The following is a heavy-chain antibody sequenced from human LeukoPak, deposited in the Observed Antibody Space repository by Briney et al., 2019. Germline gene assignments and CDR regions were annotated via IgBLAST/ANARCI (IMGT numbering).Heavy chain of an antibody. Sequence: SETLSLTRTVSGGSISSGDYYWSWIRQPPGKGLEWIGYIYYSGSTYYNPSLKSRVTISVDTSKNQFSLKLSSVTAADTAVYYCARESVGTLGLIDYWGQGTLVTVSS. CDR3: ARESVGTLGLIDY. V-gene: IGHV4-30-4*01. CDR1: GGSISSGDYY. CDR2: IYYSGST. D-gene: IGHD4-23*01. J-gene: IGHJ4*02.